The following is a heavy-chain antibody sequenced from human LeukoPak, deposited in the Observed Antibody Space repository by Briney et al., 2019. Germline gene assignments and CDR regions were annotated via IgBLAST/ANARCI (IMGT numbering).Heavy chain of an antibody. CDR3: AKNNGNYDFWRGYYSGMDV. CDR1: GFTFSSYA. D-gene: IGHD3-3*01. V-gene: IGHV3-23*01. CDR2: ISGSGGNT. Sequence: GGSLRLSCAASGFTFSSYAMSWVRQAPGKGLEWVSGISGSGGNTYYADSVKGRFTISRDNSKNTLYLQMNSLRAEDTAVYYCAKNNGNYDFWRGYYSGMDVWGQGTTVIVSS. J-gene: IGHJ6*02.